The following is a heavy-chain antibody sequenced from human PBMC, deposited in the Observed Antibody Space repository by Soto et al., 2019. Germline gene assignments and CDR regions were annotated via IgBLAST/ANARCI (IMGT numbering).Heavy chain of an antibody. J-gene: IGHJ6*02. Sequence: GASVKVSCKASGYTFTGYYMHWVRQAPGQGLEWMGWINPNSGGTNYAQKFQGRVTMTRDTSISTAYMELSRLRSDDTAVYYCARWAGLGHYYYYYGMDVWGQGTTVTVSS. CDR1: GYTFTGYY. CDR3: ARWAGLGHYYYYYGMDV. CDR2: INPNSGGT. V-gene: IGHV1-2*02.